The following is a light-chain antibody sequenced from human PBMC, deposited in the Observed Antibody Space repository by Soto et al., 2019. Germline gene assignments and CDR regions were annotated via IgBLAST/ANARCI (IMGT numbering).Light chain of an antibody. CDR3: QQYGSSPRS. V-gene: IGKV3-20*01. CDR2: GAT. CDR1: QSVSSNS. Sequence: NVLTQSPDTLSLSPGERATLSCRASQSVSSNSLAWYQQRPDQSPRLLIYGATNRATGIPDRFSGSGSGTDFTLTISRLEPDDFAVYYCQQYGSSPRSFGPGTRVDIK. J-gene: IGKJ3*01.